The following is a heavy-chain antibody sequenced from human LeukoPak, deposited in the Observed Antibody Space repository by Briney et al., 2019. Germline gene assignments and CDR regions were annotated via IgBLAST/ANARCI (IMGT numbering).Heavy chain of an antibody. CDR2: ISSSSSYI. V-gene: IGHV3-21*01. J-gene: IGHJ4*02. Sequence: GGSLRLSCAASGFTFSSYSMNWVRQAPGKGLEWVSSISSSSSYIYYADSVKGRFTISRDNAKNSLCLQMNSLRAEDTAVYYCARVDCSGGSCYSDYWGQGTLVTVSS. CDR3: ARVDCSGGSCYSDY. D-gene: IGHD2-15*01. CDR1: GFTFSSYS.